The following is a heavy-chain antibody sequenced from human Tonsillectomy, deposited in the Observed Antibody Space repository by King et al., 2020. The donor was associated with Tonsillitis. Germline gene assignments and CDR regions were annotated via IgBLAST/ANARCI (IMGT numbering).Heavy chain of an antibody. CDR2: ISSSSSTI. V-gene: IGHV3-48*02. CDR3: ARPGEVGATVGYFDY. CDR1: GFTFSSYS. J-gene: IGHJ4*02. D-gene: IGHD1-26*01. Sequence: VQLVDSGGGLEQPGGSLRLSCVVSGFTFSSYSMNWVRQAPGKGLEWLSYISSSSSTIYYADSVKGRFTISRDNAKNSLYLQMNSLRDEDTAVYYCARPGEVGATVGYFDYWGQGTLVTVSS.